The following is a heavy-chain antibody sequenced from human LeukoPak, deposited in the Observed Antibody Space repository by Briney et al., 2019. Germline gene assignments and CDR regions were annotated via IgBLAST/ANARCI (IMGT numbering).Heavy chain of an antibody. CDR1: GFTFSIYT. CDR2: ITSSSSSM. J-gene: IGHJ4*02. D-gene: IGHD7-27*01. CDR3: ARDLAWGGY. Sequence: MPGGSLRLSCVASGFTFSIYTMSWVRQAPGKGLEWVSSITSSSSSMYSADSVKGRLTISRDNAKNSLYLQMNSLRAEDTAVYYCARDLAWGGYWGQGTLVTVSS. V-gene: IGHV3-21*01.